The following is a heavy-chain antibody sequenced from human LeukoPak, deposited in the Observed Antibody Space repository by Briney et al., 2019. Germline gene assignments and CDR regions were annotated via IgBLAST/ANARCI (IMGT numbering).Heavy chain of an antibody. J-gene: IGHJ5*02. CDR1: GFTFSSYE. CDR3: AKPSSDYYYGWFDP. V-gene: IGHV3-48*03. CDR2: ISSSGSTI. Sequence: GGSLRLSCAASGFTFSSYEMNWVRQAPGKGLEWVSYISSSGSTIYYADSVKGRFTISRDNSKNTLYLQMNSLRAEDTAVYYCAKPSSDYYYGWFDPWGQGPLVTVSS. D-gene: IGHD3-22*01.